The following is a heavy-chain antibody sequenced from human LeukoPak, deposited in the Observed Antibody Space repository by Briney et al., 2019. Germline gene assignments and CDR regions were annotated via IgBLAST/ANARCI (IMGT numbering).Heavy chain of an antibody. V-gene: IGHV1-69*13. CDR3: ARDLEAHTVTTPGSRFDY. Sequence: SVKVSCKASGGTFSSYAISWVRQAPGQGLEWMGGIIPILGTANYVQKFQGRVTITADESTSTAYMELSSLRSEDTAVYYCARDLEAHTVTTPGSRFDYWGQGTLVTVSS. CDR1: GGTFSSYA. D-gene: IGHD4-11*01. CDR2: IIPILGTA. J-gene: IGHJ4*02.